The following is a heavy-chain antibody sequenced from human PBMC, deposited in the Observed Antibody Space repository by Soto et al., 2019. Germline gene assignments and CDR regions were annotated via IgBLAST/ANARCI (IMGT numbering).Heavy chain of an antibody. CDR1: GFTFSSYW. V-gene: IGHV3-7*01. CDR3: ARVMDDYIWGSYRRTGHDAFDI. CDR2: IKQDGSEK. D-gene: IGHD3-16*02. Sequence: GGSLRLSCAASGFTFSSYWMSWVRQAPGKGLEWVANIKQDGSEKYYVDSVKGRFTISRDNAKNSLYLQMNSLRAEDTAVYYCARVMDDYIWGSYRRTGHDAFDIWGQGTMVTVSS. J-gene: IGHJ3*02.